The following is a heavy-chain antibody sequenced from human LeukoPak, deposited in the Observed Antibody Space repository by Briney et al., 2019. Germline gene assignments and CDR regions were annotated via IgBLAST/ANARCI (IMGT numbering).Heavy chain of an antibody. Sequence: EASVKVSCKASGYTFTGYYMHWVRQAPGQGLEWMGWINPNSGGTNYAQKFQGWVTMTRDTSISTAYMELSRLRSDDTAVYYCAREAVVAARWFDPWGQGTLVTVSS. V-gene: IGHV1-2*04. D-gene: IGHD2-15*01. CDR3: AREAVVAARWFDP. J-gene: IGHJ5*02. CDR1: GYTFTGYY. CDR2: INPNSGGT.